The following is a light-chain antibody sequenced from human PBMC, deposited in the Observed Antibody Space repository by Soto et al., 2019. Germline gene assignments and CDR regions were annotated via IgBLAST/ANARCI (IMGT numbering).Light chain of an antibody. V-gene: IGKV3-20*01. CDR1: QSVSTSY. CDR3: QQYGSSPGWT. J-gene: IGKJ1*01. CDR2: GAS. Sequence: EIVLTQSPGTLSLSPGERATLSCMASQSVSTSYLAWYQQKPGQAPRLLIYGASSRATGIPDRFSGSESGTDFTLTIRRLEPEDFAVYYCQQYGSSPGWTFGQGTKVEIK.